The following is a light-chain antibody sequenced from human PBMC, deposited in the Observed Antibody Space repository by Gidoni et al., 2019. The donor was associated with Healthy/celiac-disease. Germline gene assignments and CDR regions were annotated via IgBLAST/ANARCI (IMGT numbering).Light chain of an antibody. Sequence: DIQMTQSPSSLSASVGDRVTITCRASQSISSYLNWYQQKPGKAPKLLIYAASSLQSGVPSRFSGSGSGTDFTLTIRSLQPEDFATYYCQQSYSTESITFGQGTRLEIK. CDR1: QSISSY. CDR2: AAS. V-gene: IGKV1-39*01. CDR3: QQSYSTESIT. J-gene: IGKJ5*01.